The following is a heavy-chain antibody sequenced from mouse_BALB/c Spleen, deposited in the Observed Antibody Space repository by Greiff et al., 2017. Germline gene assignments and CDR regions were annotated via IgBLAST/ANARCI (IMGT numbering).Heavy chain of an antibody. D-gene: IGHD2-14*01. J-gene: IGHJ4*01. V-gene: IGHV2-6-2*01. CDR2: IWSDGST. CDR1: GFSLTSYG. CDR3: ARQYRYDGYYYAMDY. Sequence: VKLMESGPDLVAPSQSLSITCTVSGFSLTSYGVHWVRQPPGKGLEWLVVIWSDGSTTYNSALKSRLSISKDNSKSQVFLKMNSLQTDDTAMYYCARQYRYDGYYYAMDYWGQGTSVTVSS.